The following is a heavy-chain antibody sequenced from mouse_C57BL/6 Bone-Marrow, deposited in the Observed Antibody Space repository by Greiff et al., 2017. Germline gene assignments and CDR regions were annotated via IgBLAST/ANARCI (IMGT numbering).Heavy chain of an antibody. V-gene: IGHV3-6*01. CDR3: AKQANWDAYAMDY. Sequence: ESGPGLVKPSQSLSLTCSATGYSITSGYYWNWIRQFPGNKLEWMGYISYDGSNNYNPSLKNRISITRDTSKNQFFLKLNSVTTEDTATYYCAKQANWDAYAMDYWGQGTSVTVSS. CDR2: ISYDGSN. J-gene: IGHJ4*01. CDR1: GYSITSGYY. D-gene: IGHD4-1*01.